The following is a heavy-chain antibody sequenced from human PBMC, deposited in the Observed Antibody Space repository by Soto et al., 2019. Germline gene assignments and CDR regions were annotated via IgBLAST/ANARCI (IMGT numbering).Heavy chain of an antibody. V-gene: IGHV4-59*01. Sequence: QVQLQESGPGLVKPSETLSLTCTVSGGSISSYYWSWIRQPPGKGLEWIGYIYYSGSTNYNPSLKSRVTISVDTSKNQFSLKLSSVTAADTAVYYCAGSILEWLEGWRGFDYWGQGTLVTVSS. CDR1: GGSISSYY. CDR2: IYYSGST. CDR3: AGSILEWLEGWRGFDY. J-gene: IGHJ4*02. D-gene: IGHD3-3*01.